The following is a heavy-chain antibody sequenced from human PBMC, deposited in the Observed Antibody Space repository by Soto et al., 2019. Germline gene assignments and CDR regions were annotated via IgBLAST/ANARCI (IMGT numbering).Heavy chain of an antibody. J-gene: IGHJ2*01. Sequence: EVQLVESGGGLVQPGGSLRLSCAASGFTFSSYWMHWVRQAPGKGLVWVSRINSDGSSTSYADSVKGRFTISRDNAKNTLYLQMNSLRAEDTAVYYCASPYCSSTSCRSYWYFDLWGRGTLVTVSS. CDR2: INSDGSST. V-gene: IGHV3-74*01. CDR3: ASPYCSSTSCRSYWYFDL. CDR1: GFTFSSYW. D-gene: IGHD2-2*01.